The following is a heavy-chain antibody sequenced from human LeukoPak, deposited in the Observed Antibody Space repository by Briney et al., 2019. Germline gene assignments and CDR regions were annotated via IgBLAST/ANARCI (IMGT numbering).Heavy chain of an antibody. CDR2: ISYDGSNK. J-gene: IGHJ4*02. V-gene: IGHV3-30-3*01. CDR1: GFTFSSYA. D-gene: IGHD3-22*01. Sequence: PGRSLRLSCAASGFTFSSYAMHWVRQAPGKGLEWVAVISYDGSNKYYADSVKGRFTISRDNSKNTLYLQMNSLRAEDTAVYYCARDLSYYDSSGPDYWGQGTLVTVSS. CDR3: ARDLSYYDSSGPDY.